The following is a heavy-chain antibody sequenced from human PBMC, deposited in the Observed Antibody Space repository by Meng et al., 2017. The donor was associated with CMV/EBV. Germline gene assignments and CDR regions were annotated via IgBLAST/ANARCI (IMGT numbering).Heavy chain of an antibody. CDR2: IYSGGST. Sequence: GESLKISCAASGFTVSSNYMSWVRQAPGKGLEWVSVIYSGGSTYYADSVKGRFTIPRDNSKNTLYLQMNSLRAEDTAVYYCASSKGVYDSSGYYSYGVDVWGQGTTVTVSS. CDR3: ASSKGVYDSSGYYSYGVDV. CDR1: GFTVSSNY. D-gene: IGHD3-22*01. V-gene: IGHV3-53*01. J-gene: IGHJ6*02.